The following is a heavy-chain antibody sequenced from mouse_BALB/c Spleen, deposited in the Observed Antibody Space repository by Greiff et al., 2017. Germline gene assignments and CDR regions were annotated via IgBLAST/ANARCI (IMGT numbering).Heavy chain of an antibody. D-gene: IGHD2-14*01. V-gene: IGHV5-12-1*01. CDR1: GFAFSSYD. Sequence: EVQLMESGGGLVKPGGSLKLSCAASGFAFSSYDMSWVRQTPEKRLEWVAYISSGGGSTYYPDTVKGRFTISRDNAKNTLYLQMSSLKSEDTAMYYCARRADYRYDEDAMDYWGQGTSVTVSS. CDR2: ISSGGGST. J-gene: IGHJ4*01. CDR3: ARRADYRYDEDAMDY.